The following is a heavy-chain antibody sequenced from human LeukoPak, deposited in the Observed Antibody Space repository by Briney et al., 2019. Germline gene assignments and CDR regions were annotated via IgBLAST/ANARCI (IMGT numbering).Heavy chain of an antibody. CDR3: ARAISRGYSYGYAY. V-gene: IGHV1-2*02. CDR2: INRNSGGT. Sequence: ASVKVSCKASGYTFTGYYMHWVRQAPGQGLEWMGWINRNSGGTNYAQKFQGRVTMTRDTSISTAYMELSRLRSDDTAVYYCARAISRGYSYGYAYWGQGTLVTVSS. J-gene: IGHJ4*02. D-gene: IGHD5-18*01. CDR1: GYTFTGYY.